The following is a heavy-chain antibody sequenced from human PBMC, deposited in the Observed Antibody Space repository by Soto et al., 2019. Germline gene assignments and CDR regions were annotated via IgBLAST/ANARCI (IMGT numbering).Heavy chain of an antibody. J-gene: IGHJ6*02. CDR2: ISHDGSNK. D-gene: IGHD1-26*01. V-gene: IGHV3-30-3*01. Sequence: QVQLVESGGGVVQPGRSLRLSCAASGFTFSSYAMHWVRQAPGKGLEWVALISHDGSNKHYADSVKGRFTISRDNSKNTLYLQMNSLRAEETAVYYCASGLDSGTYYDYGMDVWGQGTTVTVSS. CDR3: ASGLDSGTYYDYGMDV. CDR1: GFTFSSYA.